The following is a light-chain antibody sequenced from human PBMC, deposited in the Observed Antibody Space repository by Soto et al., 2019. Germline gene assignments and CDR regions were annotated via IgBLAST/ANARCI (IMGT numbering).Light chain of an antibody. CDR3: QQYDNSPLT. J-gene: IGKJ4*01. V-gene: IGKV1-39*01. CDR2: AAS. CDR1: QSISSY. Sequence: DIQMTHSPSSLSASVGDRVTITCRTSQSISSYLNWYQQKPGKVPKLLIYAASSLQSGVPSRFSGSGSGTDFTLTISSLQPEDIETYYCQQYDNSPLTFGGGTKVDIK.